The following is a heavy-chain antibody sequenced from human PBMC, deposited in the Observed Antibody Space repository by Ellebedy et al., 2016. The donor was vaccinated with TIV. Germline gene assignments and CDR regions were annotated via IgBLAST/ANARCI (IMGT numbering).Heavy chain of an antibody. J-gene: IGHJ4*02. CDR1: GFTFNESS. V-gene: IGHV3-21*01. Sequence: GESLKISXAGSGFTFNESSFTWVRQAPGKGLEWVSSIGSSGLVIYNADSVKGRFTISRDNAQNSLYLHMSSLRTEDTAVYYCARRSSSAGGWGDFDYWGQGILVTVSS. D-gene: IGHD6-13*01. CDR2: IGSSGLVI. CDR3: ARRSSSAGGWGDFDY.